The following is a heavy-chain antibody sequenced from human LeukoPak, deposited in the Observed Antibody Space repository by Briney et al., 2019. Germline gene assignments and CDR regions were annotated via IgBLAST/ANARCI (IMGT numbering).Heavy chain of an antibody. CDR1: GFTFSSYA. CDR3: ARELESGYDLWYYYYGMDV. D-gene: IGHD5-12*01. Sequence: GGSLRLSCAASGFTFSSYAMHWVRQAPGKGLEWVAVISYDGSNKYYADSVKGRFTVSRDNSKNTLYLQMNSLRAEDTAVYYCARELESGYDLWYYYYGMDVRGKGTTVTVSS. J-gene: IGHJ6*04. V-gene: IGHV3-30*04. CDR2: ISYDGSNK.